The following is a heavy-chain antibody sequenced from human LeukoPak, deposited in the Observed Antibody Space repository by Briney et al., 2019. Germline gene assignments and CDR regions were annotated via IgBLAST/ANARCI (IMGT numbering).Heavy chain of an antibody. J-gene: IGHJ4*02. CDR2: ISTSGSTI. CDR1: GFTVSSNY. Sequence: GGSLRLSCAASGFTVSSNYMSWVRQAPGKGLEWVSYISTSGSTIYYADSVKGRFTISRDNAKNSLYLQMNSLRAEDTAVYYCARAGRSSGSYYYWGQGTLVTVSS. V-gene: IGHV3-11*01. CDR3: ARAGRSSGSYYY. D-gene: IGHD1-26*01.